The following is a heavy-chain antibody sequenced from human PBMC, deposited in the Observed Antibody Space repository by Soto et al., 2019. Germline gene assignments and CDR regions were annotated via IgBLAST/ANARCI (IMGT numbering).Heavy chain of an antibody. J-gene: IGHJ4*02. CDR2: ISYDGSNK. D-gene: IGHD4-4*01. Sequence: QVQLVESGGGVVQPGRSLRLSCAASGFTFSSYGMHWVRQAPGKGLEWVAVISYDGSNKYYADSVKGLFTISRDNSKNPLYLQMNSLRAEDTAVYYCAKDESPVKVLNTLLDYWRQGTLVTVSS. CDR3: AKDESPVKVLNTLLDY. CDR1: GFTFSSYG. V-gene: IGHV3-30*18.